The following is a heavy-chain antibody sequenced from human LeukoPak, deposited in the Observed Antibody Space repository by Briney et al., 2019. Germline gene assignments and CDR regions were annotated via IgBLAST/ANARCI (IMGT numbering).Heavy chain of an antibody. V-gene: IGHV3-23*01. CDR1: GFTFSSYA. D-gene: IGHD6-6*01. CDR3: AKVIGGSSAYDALDI. Sequence: PGGSLRLSCAASGFTFSSYAMSWVRQAPGKGLEWVSAISGSGGSTYYADSVEGRFTISRDNSKNTLYLQMNSLRVEDTAVYYCAKVIGGSSAYDALDIWGQGTMVTVSS. J-gene: IGHJ3*02. CDR2: ISGSGGST.